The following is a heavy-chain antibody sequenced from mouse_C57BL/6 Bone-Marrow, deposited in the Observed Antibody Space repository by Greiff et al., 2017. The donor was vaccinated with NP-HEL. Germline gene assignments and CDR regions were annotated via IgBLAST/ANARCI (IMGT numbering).Heavy chain of an antibody. Sequence: QVQLKESGPELVKPGASVKISCKASGYAFSSSWMNWVKQRPGKGLEWIGRIYPGDGDTNYNGKFKGKATLTADKSSSTAYMQLSSLTSEDSAVYVGARPYCVAYWGQGTLVTVSA. D-gene: IGHD2-10*01. CDR2: IYPGDGDT. V-gene: IGHV1-82*01. CDR3: ARPYCVAY. J-gene: IGHJ3*01. CDR1: GYAFSSSW.